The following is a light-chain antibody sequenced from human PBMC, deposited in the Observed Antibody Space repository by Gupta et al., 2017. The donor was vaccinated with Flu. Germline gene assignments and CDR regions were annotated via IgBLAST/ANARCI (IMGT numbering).Light chain of an antibody. CDR1: QSISSY. CDR3: QQGYSTLT. CDR2: AAS. J-gene: IGKJ4*01. V-gene: IGKV1-39*01. Sequence: IQMTQSPSSLSASVGDRVTITCRASQSISSYLNWYQQKPGKAPKLLIYAASSLQSGVPSRFSGSGSGTDFTLTISWLQPEDFATYYCQQGYSTLTFGGGTKVEIK.